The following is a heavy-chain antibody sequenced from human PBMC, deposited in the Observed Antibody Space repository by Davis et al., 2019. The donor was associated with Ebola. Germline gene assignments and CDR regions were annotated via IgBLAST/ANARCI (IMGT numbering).Heavy chain of an antibody. CDR3: ARWGRDGYNYADY. CDR2: IGSGGST. D-gene: IGHD5-24*01. Sequence: ETLSLTCTVSGGSISSSSYYWGWIRQPPGKGLEWVSTIIGSGGSTYYADSVKGRFTISRDNSKNTLYLQMNSLRAEDTAVYYCARWGRDGYNYADYWGQGTLVTVSS. V-gene: IGHV3-53*01. J-gene: IGHJ4*02. CDR1: GGSISSSSYY.